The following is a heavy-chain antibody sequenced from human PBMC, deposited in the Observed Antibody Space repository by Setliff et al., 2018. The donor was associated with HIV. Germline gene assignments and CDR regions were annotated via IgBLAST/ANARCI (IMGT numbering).Heavy chain of an antibody. V-gene: IGHV3-30*02. Sequence: PGGSLRLSCTASGFRFNVCGMHWVRQVPGKGLEWVAFIRYDGSKEHYGDSVKGRFTISRDNSKNTLYLQMNSLRREDTAVYFCARSAGGYGHTALDDWGQGTLVTSPQ. CDR3: ARSAGGYGHTALDD. CDR2: IRYDGSKE. D-gene: IGHD5-18*01. J-gene: IGHJ4*02. CDR1: GFRFNVCG.